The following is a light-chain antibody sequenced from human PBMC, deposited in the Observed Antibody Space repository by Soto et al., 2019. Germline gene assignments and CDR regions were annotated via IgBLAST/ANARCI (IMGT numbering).Light chain of an antibody. J-gene: IGKJ1*01. V-gene: IGKV3-20*01. CDR1: QSVSSSY. CDR3: QRYDSFRT. Sequence: EIVMTQSPATLSVSPGERATLSCRASQSVSSSYLAWYQQKPGQAPRLLIYGASNRATGIPDRFSGSGSGTDFTLTITRLEPEDFAMYYCQRYDSFRTFGQGTKVDIK. CDR2: GAS.